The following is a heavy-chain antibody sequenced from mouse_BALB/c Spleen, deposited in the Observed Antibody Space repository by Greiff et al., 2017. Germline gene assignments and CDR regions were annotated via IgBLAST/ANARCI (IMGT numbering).Heavy chain of an antibody. J-gene: IGHJ4*01. Sequence: EVKVVESGGGLVQPGGSLRLSCATSGFTFSDYYMSWVRQPPGKALEWLGFIRNKANGYTTEYSASVKGRFTISRDNSQSILYLQMNTLRAEDSATYYCARDMRDYDAMDYWGQGTSVTVSS. CDR1: GFTFSDYY. CDR2: IRNKANGYTT. CDR3: ARDMRDYDAMDY. V-gene: IGHV7-3*02.